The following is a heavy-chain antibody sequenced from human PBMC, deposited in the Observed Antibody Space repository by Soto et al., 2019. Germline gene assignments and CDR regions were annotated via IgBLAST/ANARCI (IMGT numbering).Heavy chain of an antibody. V-gene: IGHV4-59*01. J-gene: IGHJ5*02. D-gene: IGHD3-10*01. CDR2: IYYSGST. CDR3: ARQQDSGSYYYYNWFDP. Sequence: PSETLSLTCTVSGGSISSYYWSWIRQPPGKGLEWIGYIYYSGSTNYNPSLKSRVTISVDTSKNQFSLKLSSVTAADTAVYYCARQQDSGSYYYYNWFDPWGQGTLVTVSS. CDR1: GGSISSYY.